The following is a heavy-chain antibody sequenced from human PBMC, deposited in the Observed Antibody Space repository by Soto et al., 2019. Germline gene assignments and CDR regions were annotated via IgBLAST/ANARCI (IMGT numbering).Heavy chain of an antibody. Sequence: SVKVSCKASGGTFSSFAINWVRQAPGQGPEWMGGTIPILGTANYTQKFQGRVTIIADETTNTASLELTSLRSEDTAVYYCARGNAPDIWGQGTTVTVS. J-gene: IGHJ6*02. V-gene: IGHV1-69*13. CDR1: GGTFSSFA. CDR3: ARGNAPDI. CDR2: TIPILGTA.